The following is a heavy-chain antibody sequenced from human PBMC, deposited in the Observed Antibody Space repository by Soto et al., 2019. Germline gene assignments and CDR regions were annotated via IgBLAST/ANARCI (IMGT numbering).Heavy chain of an antibody. J-gene: IGHJ4*02. CDR3: ARGSGIVALPGELEDVNYDF. V-gene: IGHV4-34*01. D-gene: IGHD1-1*01. CDR1: GQSFSGHS. Sequence: QVQLQQWGAGLVKPSETLSLSCAVYGQSFSGHSWAWIRQPPGKGLEWIGEISESGSTYYNPSIKSRVTISTDTSKNPFSLKLNSVTAADTAAYFCARGSGIVALPGELEDVNYDFWGQGTLVNVSS. CDR2: ISESGST.